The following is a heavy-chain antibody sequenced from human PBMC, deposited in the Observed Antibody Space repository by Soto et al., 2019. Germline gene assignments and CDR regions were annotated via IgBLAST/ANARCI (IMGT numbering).Heavy chain of an antibody. J-gene: IGHJ4*02. Sequence: ASVTVSCQASGYTFTSYYIHWVRQAPGQGLEWMGWINPFDGSRMFAQSFQGRVTMTRDTSTSTVYMEVSSLRSEDTAVYYCSRVDPGETSPFDHWGQGTLVTVSS. CDR2: INPFDGSR. CDR3: SRVDPGETSPFDH. V-gene: IGHV1-46*03. D-gene: IGHD3-10*01. CDR1: GYTFTSYY.